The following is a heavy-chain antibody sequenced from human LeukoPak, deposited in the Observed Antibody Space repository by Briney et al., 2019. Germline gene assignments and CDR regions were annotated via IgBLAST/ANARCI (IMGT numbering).Heavy chain of an antibody. V-gene: IGHV4-34*01. CDR3: ARGGRYQLLYYFDY. Sequence: PSETLSLTCAVYGGSFSGYYWSWIRQPPGKGLEWIGEINHSGSTNFNPSLKSRVTISVDTSKNQFSLELSSVTAADTAVYYCARGGRYQLLYYFDYWGQGTLVTVSS. D-gene: IGHD2-2*01. CDR2: INHSGST. CDR1: GGSFSGYY. J-gene: IGHJ4*02.